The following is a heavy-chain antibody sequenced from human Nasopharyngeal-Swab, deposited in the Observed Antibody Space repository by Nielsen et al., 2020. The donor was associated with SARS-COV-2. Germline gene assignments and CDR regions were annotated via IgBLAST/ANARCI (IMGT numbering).Heavy chain of an antibody. CDR3: AREGPAIWFGEYETSKSGMDV. D-gene: IGHD3-10*01. V-gene: IGHV4-39*02. J-gene: IGHJ6*02. Sequence: WIRQPPGKGLEWIGSIYYSGSTYYNASLKSRVTISVDTSKNQFSLKLSSVTAADTAVYYCAREGPAIWFGEYETSKSGMDVWGQGTTVTISS. CDR2: IYYSGST.